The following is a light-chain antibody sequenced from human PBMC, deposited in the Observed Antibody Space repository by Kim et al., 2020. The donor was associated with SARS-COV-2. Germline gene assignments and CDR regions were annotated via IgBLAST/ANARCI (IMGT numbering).Light chain of an antibody. CDR3: QSYDSSLSGYV. Sequence: RGNIACTGSSANSGAGYDVHWYQQLPGTAPKLLIYGNSNRPSGVPDRFSGSKSGTSASLAITGLQAEDEADYYCQSYDSSLSGYVFGTGTKVTVL. V-gene: IGLV1-40*01. J-gene: IGLJ1*01. CDR2: GNS. CDR1: SANSGAGYD.